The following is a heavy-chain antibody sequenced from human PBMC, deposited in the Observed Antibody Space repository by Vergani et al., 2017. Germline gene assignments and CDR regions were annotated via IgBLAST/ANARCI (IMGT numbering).Heavy chain of an antibody. CDR2: ISYDGSNK. J-gene: IGHJ4*02. CDR3: ASGAFDY. Sequence: VESGGGLVQPGGSLRLSCAASGFTFSSYAMHWVRQAPGKGLEWVAVISYDGSNKYYADSVKGRFTISRDNSKNTLYLQMNSLRAEDTAVYYCASGAFDYWGQGTLVTVSS. CDR1: GFTFSSYA. D-gene: IGHD3-16*01. V-gene: IGHV3-30-3*01.